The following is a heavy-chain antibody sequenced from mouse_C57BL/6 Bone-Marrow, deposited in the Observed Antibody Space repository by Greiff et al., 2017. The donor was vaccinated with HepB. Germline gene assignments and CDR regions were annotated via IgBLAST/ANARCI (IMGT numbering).Heavy chain of an antibody. D-gene: IGHD2-12*01. Sequence: VQLKESGAELVRPGSSVKMSCKTSGYTFTSYGINWVKQRPGQGLEWIGYIYTGNGYTDYNEKFKGKATLTLDTSSSTAYMELSSLTSEDSAIYFYAGWLLYPSYAMDYWGRGTSVTVTS. V-gene: IGHV1-58*01. J-gene: IGHJ4*01. CDR2: IYTGNGYT. CDR3: AGWLLYPSYAMDY. CDR1: GYTFTSYG.